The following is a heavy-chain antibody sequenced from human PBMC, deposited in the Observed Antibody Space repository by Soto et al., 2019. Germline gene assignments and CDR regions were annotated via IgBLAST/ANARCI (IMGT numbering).Heavy chain of an antibody. V-gene: IGHV1-18*01. Sequence: ASVNVSCKASGYTFTSYFITWVRQAPGQGLEWMGWISAYNGNANYAQMLQGRVTMTTDTSTSTAYMELRSLRSDDTAVYYCARQNYYSGMDVWGQGTTVTVS. CDR3: ARQNYYSGMDV. CDR2: ISAYNGNA. J-gene: IGHJ6*02. CDR1: GYTFTSYF.